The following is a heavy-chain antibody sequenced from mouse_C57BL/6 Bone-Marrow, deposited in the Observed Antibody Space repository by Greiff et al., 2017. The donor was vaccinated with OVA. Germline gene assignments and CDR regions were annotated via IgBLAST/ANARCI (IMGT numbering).Heavy chain of an antibody. CDR2: ISGGGGNT. J-gene: IGHJ1*03. CDR3: ANKTLWYNWYFDV. D-gene: IGHD2-1*01. Sequence: EVQLVESGGGLVKPGGSLKLSCAASGFTFSSYTMSWVRQTPEKRLEWVATISGGGGNTYYPDSVKGRFTISRDNAKNTLYLQMSSLRSEDTALYYCANKTLWYNWYFDVWGTGTTVTVSS. CDR1: GFTFSSYT. V-gene: IGHV5-9*01.